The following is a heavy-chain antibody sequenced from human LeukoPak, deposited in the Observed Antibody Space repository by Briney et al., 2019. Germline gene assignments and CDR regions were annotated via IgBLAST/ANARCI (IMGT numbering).Heavy chain of an antibody. CDR2: ISAYNGNT. Sequence: GSVKVSCKASGYTFTSYGISWVRQAPGQGLEWMGWISAYNGNTNYAQKLQGRVTMTTDTSTSTAYMELRSLRSDDTAVYYCARDPTPRTYSRGPYYYYYGMDVWGKGTTVTVSS. V-gene: IGHV1-18*04. CDR1: GYTFTSYG. D-gene: IGHD6-13*01. J-gene: IGHJ6*04. CDR3: ARDPTPRTYSRGPYYYYYGMDV.